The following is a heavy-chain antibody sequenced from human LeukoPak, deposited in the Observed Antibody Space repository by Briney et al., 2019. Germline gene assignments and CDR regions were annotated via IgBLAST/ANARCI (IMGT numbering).Heavy chain of an antibody. D-gene: IGHD3-16*01. V-gene: IGHV3-23*01. CDR1: GFAFSNYA. CDR3: AKDWGY. CDR2: TGFRSGT. Sequence: GGSLRLSCAASGFAFSNYAMNWVRQAPGKGLEWVSATGFRSGTQYADSVKGRFTISRDNSKNTLYLQMNSLRAEDTAVYYCAKDWGYWGQGTLVTVSS. J-gene: IGHJ4*02.